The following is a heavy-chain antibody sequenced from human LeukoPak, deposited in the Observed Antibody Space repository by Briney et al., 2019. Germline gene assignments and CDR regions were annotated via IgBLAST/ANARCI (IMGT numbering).Heavy chain of an antibody. V-gene: IGHV3-11*01. Sequence: GRSLRLSCAVSGLIFSDEYMSWIRQPPGKGLEWISYISNTGDFIAYADSVKGRFTISRDNAKNSLYLQMNSLRAEDAAAYYCVRGRGAGPGAHFDYWGQGTLVTVSS. J-gene: IGHJ4*02. CDR1: GLIFSDEY. D-gene: IGHD3-10*01. CDR3: VRGRGAGPGAHFDY. CDR2: ISNTGDFI.